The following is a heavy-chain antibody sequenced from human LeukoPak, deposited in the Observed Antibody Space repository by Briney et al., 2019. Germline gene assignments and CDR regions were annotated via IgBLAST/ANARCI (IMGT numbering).Heavy chain of an antibody. V-gene: IGHV4-59*01. CDR3: AGMRITTPTVRTLDY. CDR2: IYYTGST. J-gene: IGHJ4*02. CDR1: GGSISTYY. D-gene: IGHD1-14*01. Sequence: SETLSLTCTVSGGSISTYYWTWTRQPPGKGLEWIGFIYYTGSTNYNPSLKSRDTISVDTSKNQFSLKLSSVTAADTAVYYCAGMRITTPTVRTLDYWGQGTLVTVSS.